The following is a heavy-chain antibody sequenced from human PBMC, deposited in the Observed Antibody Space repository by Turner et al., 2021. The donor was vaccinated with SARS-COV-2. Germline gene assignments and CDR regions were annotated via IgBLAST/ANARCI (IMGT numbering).Heavy chain of an antibody. CDR1: GFTFSSYA. CDR2: ISYDGSNK. D-gene: IGHD3-3*01. J-gene: IGHJ6*02. V-gene: IGHV3-30*04. CDR3: ARDGGSFWGDLAWGGYYYYAMDV. Sequence: QVQLVESGGGVVQPGRSQRLSCAASGFTFSSYAMHWVRQAPGKGLEWVAVISYDGSNKYYADSVKGRFTISRDNSKNTLYLQMNSLRAEDTAVYYCARDGGSFWGDLAWGGYYYYAMDVWGQGTTVTVSS.